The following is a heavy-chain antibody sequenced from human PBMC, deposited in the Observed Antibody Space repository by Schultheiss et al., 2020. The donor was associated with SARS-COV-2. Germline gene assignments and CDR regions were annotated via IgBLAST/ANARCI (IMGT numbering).Heavy chain of an antibody. CDR1: GFTFSSYA. V-gene: IGHV3-30*01. D-gene: IGHD6-6*01. Sequence: GGSLRLSCAASGFTFSSYAMHWVRQAPGKGLEWVAVISYDGSNKYYADSVKGRFTISRDNAKNSLYMQMNSLRAEDTAVYYCARGSHSSSSGFVLDWGQGTLVTVSS. CDR3: ARGSHSSSSGFVLD. J-gene: IGHJ4*02. CDR2: ISYDGSNK.